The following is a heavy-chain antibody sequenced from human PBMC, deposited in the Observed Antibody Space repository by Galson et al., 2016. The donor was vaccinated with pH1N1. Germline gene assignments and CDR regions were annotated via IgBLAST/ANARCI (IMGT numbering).Heavy chain of an antibody. J-gene: IGHJ5*02. CDR1: GGTFSSYG. CDR3: ARWDYGDYVGWFDP. V-gene: IGHV1-69*13. D-gene: IGHD4-17*01. CDR2: IIPIFGTA. Sequence: SVKVSCKASGGTFSSYGISWVRQAPGQGLEWMGRIIPIFGTANYAQKFQGRVTITADESTSTAYMELSSLRPEDTAVYYCARWDYGDYVGWFDPWGQGTLVTVSS.